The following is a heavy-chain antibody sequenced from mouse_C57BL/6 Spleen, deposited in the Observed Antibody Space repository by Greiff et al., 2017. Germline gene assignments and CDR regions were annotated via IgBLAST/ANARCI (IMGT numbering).Heavy chain of an antibody. CDR3: ARGYDGYPFAY. J-gene: IGHJ3*01. Sequence: VQLQQPGAELVKPGASVKLSCTASGYTFTSYWLHWVKQRPGQGLEWIGMIHPNSGSTNYNEKFKSKATLTVDKSSSTAYMQLSSLTSEDSAVYYCARGYDGYPFAYWGQGTLVTVSA. CDR2: IHPNSGST. CDR1: GYTFTSYW. V-gene: IGHV1-64*01. D-gene: IGHD2-3*01.